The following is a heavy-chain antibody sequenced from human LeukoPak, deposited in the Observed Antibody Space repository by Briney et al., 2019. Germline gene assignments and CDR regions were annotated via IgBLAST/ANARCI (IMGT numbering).Heavy chain of an antibody. J-gene: IGHJ6*02. V-gene: IGHV4-39*02. CDR3: AREMGVVTAHGIDV. D-gene: IGHD4-23*01. CDR1: GGSISSISSNNYH. CDR2: IYYSGST. Sequence: TSETLSLTCIVSGGSISSISSNNYHWGWIRQPPGKGPEWIGSIYYSGSTYYNPSLKSRVTISVDTSKNQLSLKLSSVTAADTALYYCAREMGVVTAHGIDVWGQGTTVTVSS.